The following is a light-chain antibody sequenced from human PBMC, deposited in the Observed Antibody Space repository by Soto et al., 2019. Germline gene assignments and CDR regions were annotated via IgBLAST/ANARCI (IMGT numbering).Light chain of an antibody. CDR3: QQYHKWPPFT. J-gene: IGKJ4*01. CDR1: QSVSSN. V-gene: IGKV3-15*01. CDR2: GAS. Sequence: EFVLTQSPGTLSLSPGERAALSCRASQSVSSNLAWYQQKPGQTPRLLMYGASTRATGIPARFSGSGSGTEFTLTISSLQSEDFAVYYCQQYHKWPPFTFGGGTKVDIK.